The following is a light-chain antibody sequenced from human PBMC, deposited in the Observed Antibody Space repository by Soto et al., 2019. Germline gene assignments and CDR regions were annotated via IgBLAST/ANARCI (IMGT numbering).Light chain of an antibody. V-gene: IGKV3-11*01. CDR1: QSVSNF. CDR2: DAS. J-gene: IGKJ4*01. Sequence: EIVLTQSPDTLSVSPGETATLSCRASQSVSNFLAWYQQKPGQAPSLLIYDASNRATGVPARFSGSGSGTDFTLTITSLEPEDFAVYYCQQRYSWPPLTFGGGTRVEIK. CDR3: QQRYSWPPLT.